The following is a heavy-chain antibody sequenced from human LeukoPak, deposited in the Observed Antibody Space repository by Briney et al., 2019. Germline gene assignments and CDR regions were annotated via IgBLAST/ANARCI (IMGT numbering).Heavy chain of an antibody. Sequence: GASVKVSCKASGYTFTSYGISWVRQAPGQGLEWMGWISAYNGNTNYAQKLQGRVTMTTDTSTSTAYMELRSLRSDDTAVYYCARVHYYDSSGYPMLIDYWGQGTLVTVSS. V-gene: IGHV1-18*01. CDR3: ARVHYYDSSGYPMLIDY. J-gene: IGHJ4*02. D-gene: IGHD3-22*01. CDR2: ISAYNGNT. CDR1: GYTFTSYG.